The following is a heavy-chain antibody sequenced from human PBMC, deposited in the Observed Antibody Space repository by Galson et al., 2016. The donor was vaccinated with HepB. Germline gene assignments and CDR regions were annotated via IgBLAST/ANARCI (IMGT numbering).Heavy chain of an antibody. CDR1: GFSFSNYE. CDR2: ISTGSTYI. D-gene: IGHD4-17*01. CDR3: ARSPAYGDYLPWYFDL. Sequence: SLRLSCAASGFSFSNYEMNWVRQAPGKGLEWVSSISTGSTYIYYADSVKGRFTIPRDNAKNSLYLQMSNLRAEDTAVYYCARSPAYGDYLPWYFDLWGRGTLVTVSS. J-gene: IGHJ2*01. V-gene: IGHV3-21*01.